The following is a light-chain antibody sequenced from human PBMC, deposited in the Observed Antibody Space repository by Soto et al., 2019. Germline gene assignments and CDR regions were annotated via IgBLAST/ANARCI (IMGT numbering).Light chain of an antibody. CDR3: CSYAGSSTLYG. V-gene: IGLV2-23*01. J-gene: IGLJ1*01. Sequence: QSVLTQPASVSGSPGQSVTISCTGTSSDVVSYNLVSWYQHHPVKAPKLMIYEGSKRPSGLPNRCSGSKSGNTASLTISGLQAEDEADYYCCSYAGSSTLYGFGTGTKVTVL. CDR2: EGS. CDR1: SSDVVSYNL.